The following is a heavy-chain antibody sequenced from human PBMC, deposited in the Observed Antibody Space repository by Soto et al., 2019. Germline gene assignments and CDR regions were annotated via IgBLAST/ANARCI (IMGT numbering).Heavy chain of an antibody. CDR1: GGTFTNYD. CDR3: AWTLAFCGGNCYLPNFDT. D-gene: IGHD2-21*01. CDR2: IIPLFGSP. J-gene: IGHJ4*02. Sequence: QVQLVQSGTEVQKPGSSVKLACKTSGGTFTNYDISWVQQAPGQGLEWMGGIIPLFGSPHYSPKVEGRVTITADEVSTTAHLELSSLRFADTAVYFRAWTLAFCGGNCYLPNFDTWGQGKLVSVPS. V-gene: IGHV1-69*01.